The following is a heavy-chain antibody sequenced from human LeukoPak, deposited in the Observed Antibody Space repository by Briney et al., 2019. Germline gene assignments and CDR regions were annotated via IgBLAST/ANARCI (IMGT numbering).Heavy chain of an antibody. D-gene: IGHD5-18*01. Sequence: GSLRLSCAASGFTVSSNYMSWVRQAPGKGLEWVSVIYSGGSTYYADSVKGRFTISRDNSKNTLYLQMNGLRAEDTAVYYCAGWIQLWPDYFDYWGQGTLVTVSS. CDR2: IYSGGST. CDR3: AGWIQLWPDYFDY. J-gene: IGHJ4*02. CDR1: GFTVSSNY. V-gene: IGHV3-66*02.